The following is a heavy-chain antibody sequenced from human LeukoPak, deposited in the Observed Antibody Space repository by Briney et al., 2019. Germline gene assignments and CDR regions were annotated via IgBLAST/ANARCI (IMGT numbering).Heavy chain of an antibody. CDR2: SYSGGST. CDR1: GFTVSSNY. CDR3: ARERGESGYSYGYRYYFDY. Sequence: PGGSLRLSCSASGFTVSSNYMSWVRQAPGKGLEWVSVSYSGGSTYYADSVKGRFTLSRDNSKNTLYLQMNSLRAEDTSVYYCARERGESGYSYGYRYYFDYWGQGTLVTVSS. V-gene: IGHV3-53*05. D-gene: IGHD5-18*01. J-gene: IGHJ4*02.